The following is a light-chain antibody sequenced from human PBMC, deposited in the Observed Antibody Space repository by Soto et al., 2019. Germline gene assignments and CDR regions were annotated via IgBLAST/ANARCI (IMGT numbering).Light chain of an antibody. CDR2: LERSGRP. Sequence: QAVLTQSSSASASLGSSVKLTCTLTSGHSASIIAWHQQQPGKAPRYLMNLERSGRPNKGSGIPDRFSGSSSGADRYLIISNLQSEDEADYYCETWDSNTRVFGGGTKLTVL. V-gene: IGLV4-60*03. CDR1: SGHSASI. CDR3: ETWDSNTRV. J-gene: IGLJ3*02.